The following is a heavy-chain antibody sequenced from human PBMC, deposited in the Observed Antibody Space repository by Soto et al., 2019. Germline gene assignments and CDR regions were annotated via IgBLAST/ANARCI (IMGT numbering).Heavy chain of an antibody. J-gene: IGHJ6*02. CDR2: IYYSGIT. V-gene: IGHV4-59*01. CDR3: ARYKSNYYYGMDV. Sequence: KTSETLSLTCTVSGGSISSYYWSWIRQPPGKGLEWIGYIYYSGITNYNPSLKSRVTISVDTSKNQFSLKLSSVTAADTAVYYCARYKSNYYYGMDVWGQGTTVTVSS. CDR1: GGSISSYY. D-gene: IGHD1-20*01.